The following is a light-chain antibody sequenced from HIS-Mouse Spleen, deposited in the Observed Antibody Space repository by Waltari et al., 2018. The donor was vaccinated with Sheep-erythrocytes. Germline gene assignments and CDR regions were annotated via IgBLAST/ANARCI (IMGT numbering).Light chain of an antibody. J-gene: IGKJ4*01. CDR1: QSVLYSSNNKNY. V-gene: IGKV4-1*01. CDR3: QQYYSTLLT. Sequence: DIVMTQYPDSLAVSRDEGHSINCKSSQSVLYSSNNKNYLAWYQQKPGQHPKLLIYWASTRESGVPDRFSGSGSGTDFTLTISSLQAEDVAVYYCQQYYSTLLTFGGGTKVEIK. CDR2: WAS.